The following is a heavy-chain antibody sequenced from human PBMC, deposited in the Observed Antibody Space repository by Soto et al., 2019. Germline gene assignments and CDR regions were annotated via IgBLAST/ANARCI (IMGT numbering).Heavy chain of an antibody. J-gene: IGHJ4*02. CDR3: ARDKIPDLFDC. Sequence: SETLSLTCAVYGGSFSGYYWTWIRQPPGTGLEWIGEINHSGSTNYNPSLKSRVTISVDTSKNQFSLKLTSVTAADTAVYYCARDKIPDLFDCWGQGTLVTVSS. V-gene: IGHV4-34*01. CDR2: INHSGST. CDR1: GGSFSGYY. D-gene: IGHD2-21*01.